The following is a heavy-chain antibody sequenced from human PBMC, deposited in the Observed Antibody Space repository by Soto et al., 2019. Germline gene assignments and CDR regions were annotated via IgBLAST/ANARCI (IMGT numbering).Heavy chain of an antibody. CDR3: ARDLVGATIYNYFDC. J-gene: IGHJ4*02. CDR1: GYTFTSYY. D-gene: IGHD1-26*01. CDR2: INPSGGST. Sequence: GASVKVSCKASGYTFTSYYMHWVRQAPGQGLEWMGIINPSGGSTSYAQKFQGRVTMTRDTSTSTVYMELSSLRSEDTAVYYCARDLVGATIYNYFDCWGRWTLVAVCS. V-gene: IGHV1-46*01.